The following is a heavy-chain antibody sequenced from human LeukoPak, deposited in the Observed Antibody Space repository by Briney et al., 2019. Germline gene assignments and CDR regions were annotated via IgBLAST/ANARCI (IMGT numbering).Heavy chain of an antibody. D-gene: IGHD3-10*01. CDR2: ISGGGDDT. CDR1: GFTFSSYG. J-gene: IGHJ5*01. Sequence: GGSLRLSCAASGFTFSSYGMTWVRQAPGKGLEWVSIISGGGDDTYYADSVKGRFTISRDNAKNSVYLQMNSLRAEDTALYYCARQRGNWFDSWGQGTLVTVSS. V-gene: IGHV3-21*01. CDR3: ARQRGNWFDS.